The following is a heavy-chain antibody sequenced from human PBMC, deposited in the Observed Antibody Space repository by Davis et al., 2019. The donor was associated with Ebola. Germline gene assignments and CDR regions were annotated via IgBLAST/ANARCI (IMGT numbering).Heavy chain of an antibody. CDR3: ARDRLGELPMDV. Sequence: PSETLSLTCTVSGGSVSSGSYYWSWIRQPAGKGLEWIGRIYTSGSTNYNPSLKSRVTMSVDTSKNQFSLKLSSVTAADTAVYYCARDRLGELPMDVWGQGTTVTVS. CDR2: IYTSGST. J-gene: IGHJ6*02. D-gene: IGHD1-26*01. CDR1: GGSVSSGSYY. V-gene: IGHV4-61*02.